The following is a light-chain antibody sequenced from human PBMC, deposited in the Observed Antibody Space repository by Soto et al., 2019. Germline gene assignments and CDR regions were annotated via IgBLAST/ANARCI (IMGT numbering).Light chain of an antibody. Sequence: DIQMTQSPSTLSASVGDRVTITCRASQSISSWLAWYQQKPGKAPNLLIYDASSLESGVPSRFSGSGSGTEFTLTISSLQPDDFATYYCQEYNSNPPTFGQGTKVDIK. V-gene: IGKV1-5*01. CDR3: QEYNSNPPT. J-gene: IGKJ1*01. CDR1: QSISSW. CDR2: DAS.